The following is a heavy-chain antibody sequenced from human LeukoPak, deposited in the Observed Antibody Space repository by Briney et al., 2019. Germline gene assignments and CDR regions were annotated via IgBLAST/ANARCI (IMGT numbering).Heavy chain of an antibody. Sequence: PGGSLRLSCAASGFTFDDYGMSWVRQAPGKGLEWVSSISSSSSYIYYADSVKGRFTISRDNAKNSLYLQMNSLRAEDTAVYYCAKDRFGTAMYGLRNWFDPWGQGTLVTVSS. V-gene: IGHV3-21*01. CDR1: GFTFDDYG. CDR3: AKDRFGTAMYGLRNWFDP. CDR2: ISSSSSYI. J-gene: IGHJ5*02. D-gene: IGHD5-18*01.